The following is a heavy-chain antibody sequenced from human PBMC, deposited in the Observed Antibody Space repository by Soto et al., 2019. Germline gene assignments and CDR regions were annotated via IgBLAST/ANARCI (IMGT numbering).Heavy chain of an antibody. D-gene: IGHD6-19*01. CDR3: ATGSGDLLY. CDR1: GFTFSYAW. V-gene: IGHV3-15*07. CDR2: IKSKTAGGTT. J-gene: IGHJ4*02. Sequence: EVQLVESGGDLAKPGGSLRLSCAVSGFTFSYAWMNWVRQAPGKGLDWVGRIKSKTAGGTTDYAAPVKGRFTISRDYSRNMVVLQMNSLGTEDTAVYYCATGSGDLLYWGQGTRVTVSS.